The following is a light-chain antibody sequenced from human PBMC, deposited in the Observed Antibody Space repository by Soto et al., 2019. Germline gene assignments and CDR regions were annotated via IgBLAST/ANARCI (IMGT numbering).Light chain of an antibody. CDR3: LQHSSYPYT. V-gene: IGKV1-17*03. J-gene: IGKJ2*01. CDR2: AAS. CDR1: QGISNY. Sequence: DIQMTQSPSAMSASVGDRVTITCRASQGISNYLGWFQQKPGKDPKRLIYAASSMQGAVPSRISGSGSGTVFTLTSSSLQPEDFATYCSLQHSSYPYTFGQGTKLEIK.